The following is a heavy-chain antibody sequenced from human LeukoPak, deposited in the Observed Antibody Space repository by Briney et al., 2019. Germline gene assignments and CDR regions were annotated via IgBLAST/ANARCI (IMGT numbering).Heavy chain of an antibody. CDR1: GFTFDSYS. J-gene: IGHJ6*03. CDR3: ARGTGGYYYYMDV. Sequence: PGGSLRLSCAASGFTFDSYSMSWVRQAPGKGLEWVSVIYSGGSTDYADSVKGRFTISRDNSKNTLYLQMNSLRAEDTAIYYCARGTGGYYYYMDVWGKGTTVTVSS. V-gene: IGHV3-53*01. CDR2: IYSGGST. D-gene: IGHD1-14*01.